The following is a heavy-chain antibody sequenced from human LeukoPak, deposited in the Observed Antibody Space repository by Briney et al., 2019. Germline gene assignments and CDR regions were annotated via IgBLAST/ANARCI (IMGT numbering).Heavy chain of an antibody. J-gene: IGHJ4*02. CDR1: GGSISSSSYF. CDR2: IYYSGIT. CDR3: AKDGGASVWNAGHGFDY. V-gene: IGHV4-39*07. D-gene: IGHD1-1*01. Sequence: SETLSLTCTVSGGSISSSSYFWGWIRQPPGKGLEWIGSIYYSGITYYNPSLKSRVTISIDTSKNQFSLKLSSVTAADTAVYYCAKDGGASVWNAGHGFDYWGQGSRSPSPQ.